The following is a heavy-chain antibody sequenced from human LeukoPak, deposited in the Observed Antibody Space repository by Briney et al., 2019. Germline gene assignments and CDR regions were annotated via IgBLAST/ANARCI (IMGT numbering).Heavy chain of an antibody. CDR2: SNEDGSTT. J-gene: IGHJ4*02. CDR1: GFTFSSNW. CDR3: VRDLGGRSGH. D-gene: IGHD1-26*01. V-gene: IGHV3-74*01. Sequence: GSLRLSCAASGFTFSSNWMHWVRQAPGKGLVWVSRSNEDGSTTNYADSVKGRFTISRDNAKNTLYLQMNSLTAEDTAVYYCVRDLGGRSGHWGQGTLVTVSS.